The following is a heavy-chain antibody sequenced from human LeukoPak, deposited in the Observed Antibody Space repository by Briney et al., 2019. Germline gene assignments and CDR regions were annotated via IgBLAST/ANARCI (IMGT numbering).Heavy chain of an antibody. J-gene: IGHJ4*02. CDR2: IIPIFGTE. Sequence: XVXXSCKASGGTFSSYGISWVRQAPGQGLEWMGGIIPIFGTEKYAQKLQGRVTITTDESTSTAYMELSSLRSEDTAVYYCARGRPVDYWGQGTLVTVSS. CDR1: GGTFSSYG. CDR3: ARGRPVDY. V-gene: IGHV1-69*05.